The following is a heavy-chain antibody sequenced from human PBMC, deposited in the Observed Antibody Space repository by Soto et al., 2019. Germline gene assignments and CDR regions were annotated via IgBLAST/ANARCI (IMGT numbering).Heavy chain of an antibody. Sequence: GGSLRRSCAASGFRFSNYSMSWVRQAPGKGLEGVSAITDSGDTTYYADSVKGRFTISRDNSKNMLYLQMSSLRAEDTAVYYCANRDTSMVTRYYYGMDVWGQGTTVNVSS. J-gene: IGHJ6*02. CDR2: ITDSGDTT. CDR3: ANRDTSMVTRYYYGMDV. V-gene: IGHV3-23*01. CDR1: GFRFSNYS. D-gene: IGHD5-18*01.